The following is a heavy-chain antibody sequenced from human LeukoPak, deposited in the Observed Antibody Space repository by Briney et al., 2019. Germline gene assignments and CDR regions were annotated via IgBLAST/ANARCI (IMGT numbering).Heavy chain of an antibody. V-gene: IGHV4-38-2*02. CDR1: GFSISSGYY. CDR3: ARVAAGTGFFQH. D-gene: IGHD6-13*01. CDR2: IYHSGST. Sequence: SETLSLTCTVSGFSISSGYYWGWIRQPPGRGLEWIGNIYHSGSTYYNPSLKSRVALSVDTSKNQFSLKVSSVTAADTAVYYCARVAAGTGFFQHWGQGTLVTVSS. J-gene: IGHJ1*01.